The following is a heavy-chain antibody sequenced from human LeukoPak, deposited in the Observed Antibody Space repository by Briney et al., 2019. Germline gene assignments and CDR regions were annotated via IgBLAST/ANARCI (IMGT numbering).Heavy chain of an antibody. J-gene: IGHJ4*02. D-gene: IGHD2-21*02. CDR3: TRVKGKYCGGDCYFDY. CDR2: IRYDGSNK. V-gene: IGHV3-30*02. Sequence: PSETLSLTCTVSGYSLTSGYYWGWIRQPPGKGLEWVAFIRYDGSNKYYADSVKGRFTISRDNSKNMLYLQMNSLKTEDTAVYYCTRVKGKYCGGDCYFDYWGQGTLVTVSS. CDR1: GYSLTSGYY.